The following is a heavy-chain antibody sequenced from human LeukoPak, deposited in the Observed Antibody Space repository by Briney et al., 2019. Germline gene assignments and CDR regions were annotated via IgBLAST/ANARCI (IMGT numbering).Heavy chain of an antibody. D-gene: IGHD3-22*01. CDR2: ISGSGGST. Sequence: QSGGSLRLSCAASGFTFSSYAMSWVRQAPGKGLEWVSAISGSGGSTYYADSVKGRFTISRDNSKNTLYLQMNSLRAEDTAVYYCAKEAQNDYDSSGYYLNWGQGTLVTVSS. CDR1: GFTFSSYA. V-gene: IGHV3-23*01. CDR3: AKEAQNDYDSSGYYLN. J-gene: IGHJ4*02.